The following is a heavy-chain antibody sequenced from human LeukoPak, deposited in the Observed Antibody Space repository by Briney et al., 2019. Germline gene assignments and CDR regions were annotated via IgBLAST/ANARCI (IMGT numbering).Heavy chain of an antibody. CDR2: INSDGGEK. CDR3: AREAWKAYY. J-gene: IGHJ4*02. CDR1: GFTFSSYW. Sequence: PGGSLRLSSAASGFTFSSYWMRWGPQAPGKGLEWVANINSDGGEKHYVDSVRGGFTIYRDHAKNSLYLRMNSLRAEDPAGYYGAREAWKAYYWGQGTLVTVST. V-gene: IGHV3-7*01. D-gene: IGHD1-1*01.